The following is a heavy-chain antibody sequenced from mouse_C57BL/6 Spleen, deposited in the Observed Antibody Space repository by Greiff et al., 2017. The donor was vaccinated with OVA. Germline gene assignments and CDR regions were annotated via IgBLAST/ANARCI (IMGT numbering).Heavy chain of an antibody. CDR1: GYAFSSYW. V-gene: IGHV1-80*01. J-gene: IGHJ4*01. CDR3: ARCLYDYDGRRAMDY. Sequence: VQLQESGAELVKPGASVKISCKASGYAFSSYWMNWVKQRPGKGLEWIGQIYPGDGDTNYNGKFKGKATLTADKSSSTAYMQLSSLTSEDSAVYFCARCLYDYDGRRAMDYWGQGTSVTVSS. D-gene: IGHD2-4*01. CDR2: IYPGDGDT.